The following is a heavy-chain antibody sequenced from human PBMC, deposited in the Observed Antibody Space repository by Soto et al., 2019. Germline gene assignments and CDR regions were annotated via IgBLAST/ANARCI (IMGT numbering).Heavy chain of an antibody. CDR1: GYTFTSYY. CDR2: INPSGGST. CDR3: ARDRGTYYYGSGSYDYFDY. J-gene: IGHJ4*02. D-gene: IGHD3-10*01. Sequence: ASVKVSCKASGYTFTSYYMHWVRQAPGQGLEWMGIINPSGGSTSYAQKFQGRVTMTRDTSTSTVYMELGSLRSEDTAVYYCARDRGTYYYGSGSYDYFDYWGQGTLVTVSS. V-gene: IGHV1-46*01.